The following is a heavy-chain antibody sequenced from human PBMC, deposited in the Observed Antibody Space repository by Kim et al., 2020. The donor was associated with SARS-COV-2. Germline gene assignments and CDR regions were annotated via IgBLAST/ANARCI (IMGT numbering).Heavy chain of an antibody. D-gene: IGHD6-19*01. CDR3: VSSTGYSSGWYGVY. Sequence: AASVKGRFTISRDNSKNTLYLQMNSLRDEDTAVYYCVSSTGYSSGWYGVYWGQGTLVTVSS. J-gene: IGHJ4*02. V-gene: IGHV3-23*01.